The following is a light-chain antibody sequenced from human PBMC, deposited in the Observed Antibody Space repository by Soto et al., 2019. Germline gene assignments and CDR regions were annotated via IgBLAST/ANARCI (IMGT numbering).Light chain of an antibody. CDR1: SSDVGGYNY. V-gene: IGLV2-14*01. CDR2: EVS. J-gene: IGLJ2*01. Sequence: QSALTQPASVSGSPGQSITISCTGTSSDVGGYNYVSWYQQHPGKAPKLIIYEVSNRPSGVSTRFSGSKSGNTASLTISGLQAEDEAGYYCSSYTSTNTLGVFGGGTQLTVL. CDR3: SSYTSTNTLGV.